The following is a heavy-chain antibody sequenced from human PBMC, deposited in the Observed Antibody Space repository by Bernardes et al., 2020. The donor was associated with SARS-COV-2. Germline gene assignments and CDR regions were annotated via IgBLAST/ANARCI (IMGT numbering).Heavy chain of an antibody. J-gene: IGHJ6*02. D-gene: IGHD2-21*02. CDR3: AKELGGDSGWHYYAMDV. V-gene: IGHV3-21*04. CDR2: ISSSSDHI. CDR1: GFTFVSYS. Sequence: GGSLRLSCAASGFTFVSYSMNWVRQAPGKGLEWVSSISSSSDHIYYADSVKGRFTISRDNAKNTLYLQMNSLGAEDTALYFCAKELGGDSGWHYYAMDVWGQGTTVTVSS.